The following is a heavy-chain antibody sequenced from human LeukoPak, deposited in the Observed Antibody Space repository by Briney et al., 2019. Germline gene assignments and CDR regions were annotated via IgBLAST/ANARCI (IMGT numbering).Heavy chain of an antibody. D-gene: IGHD3-22*01. V-gene: IGHV4-39*02. Sequence: SETLSLTCTVSGGSISSSSHYWGWIRQSPGKGLEWIGSIYYSGSTYYNPSLKSRITISVDTSKNQFSLKLSSVTAADTAVYYCARECSPGGYPTNWFDPWGQGTLVTVSS. J-gene: IGHJ5*02. CDR1: GGSISSSSHY. CDR2: IYYSGST. CDR3: ARECSPGGYPTNWFDP.